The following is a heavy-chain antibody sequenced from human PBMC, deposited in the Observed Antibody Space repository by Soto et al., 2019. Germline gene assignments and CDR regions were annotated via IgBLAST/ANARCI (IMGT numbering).Heavy chain of an antibody. CDR2: ISSSSTI. J-gene: IGHJ4*02. D-gene: IGHD5-12*01. CDR1: GFTFSSYS. V-gene: IGHV3-48*01. CDR3: ARARVPNSGYDSGY. Sequence: GGSLRLSCASSGFTFSSYSMNWVRQAPGKGLEWVSYISSSSTIYYADSVKGRFTISRDNAKNSLYLQMNSLRAEDTAVYYCARARVPNSGYDSGYWGQGTLVTVSS.